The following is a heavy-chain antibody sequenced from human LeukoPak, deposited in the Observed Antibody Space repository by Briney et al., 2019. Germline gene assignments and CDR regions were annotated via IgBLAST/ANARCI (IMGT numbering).Heavy chain of an antibody. CDR2: ISSSSSTI. J-gene: IGHJ4*02. D-gene: IGHD4-17*01. V-gene: IGHV3-48*01. Sequence: GGSLRLSCAASGFTFSSYSMNWVRQAPGKGPEWVSYISSSSSTIYYADSVKGRFTISRDNAKNSLYLQMNSLRAEDTAVYYCARVGVDYGDYVAYWGQGTLVTVSS. CDR1: GFTFSSYS. CDR3: ARVGVDYGDYVAY.